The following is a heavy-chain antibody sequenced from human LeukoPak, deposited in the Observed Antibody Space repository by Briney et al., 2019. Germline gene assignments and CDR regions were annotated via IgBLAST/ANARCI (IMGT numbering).Heavy chain of an antibody. CDR2: INPNSGGT. D-gene: IGHD6-19*01. CDR1: GYTFTGYY. J-gene: IGHJ4*02. Sequence: ASVKVSCKASGYTFTGYYMHWVRQAPGQGLEWMGWINPNSGGTNYAQKFQGRVTMTRDTSISTAYMELSRLRSDDTAVYYRASSIAVAGTGFDYWGQGTLVTVSP. CDR3: ASSIAVAGTGFDY. V-gene: IGHV1-2*02.